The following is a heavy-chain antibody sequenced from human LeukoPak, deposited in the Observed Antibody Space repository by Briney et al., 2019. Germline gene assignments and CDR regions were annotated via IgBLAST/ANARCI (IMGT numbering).Heavy chain of an antibody. D-gene: IGHD2-15*01. V-gene: IGHV4-59*01. Sequence: SETPSLTCTVSGDSIRTYYWSWIRQPPGEGLEWIGSIYYSGSTNYNPSLKGRVTISLDTSKNQFSLKVSSVTAADTAVYYCARALTPGYCSGGACSYFDYWGQGTLVTVSS. CDR2: IYYSGST. J-gene: IGHJ4*02. CDR3: ARALTPGYCSGGACSYFDY. CDR1: GDSIRTYY.